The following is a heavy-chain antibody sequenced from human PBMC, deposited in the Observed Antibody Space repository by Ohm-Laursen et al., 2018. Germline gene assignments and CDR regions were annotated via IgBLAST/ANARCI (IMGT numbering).Heavy chain of an antibody. Sequence: SLRLSCAASGFTFSSYAMSWVRQAPGKGLDWISTISGGGGTTYYADSVKDRSTISRDSSKNTLYLQMNSLRAEDTAVYYCAKARGDFWSGQGVYFDYWGQGTLVTASS. CDR3: AKARGDFWSGQGVYFDY. CDR2: ISGGGGTT. D-gene: IGHD3-3*01. CDR1: GFTFSSYA. J-gene: IGHJ4*02. V-gene: IGHV3-23*01.